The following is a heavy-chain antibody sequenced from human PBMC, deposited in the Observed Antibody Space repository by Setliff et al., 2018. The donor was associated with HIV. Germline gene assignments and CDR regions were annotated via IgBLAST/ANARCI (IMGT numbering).Heavy chain of an antibody. CDR2: IIPILGIA. CDR1: GCTFTSYV. CDR3: ARPQWELGVDYYGMDV. V-gene: IGHV1-69*10. J-gene: IGHJ6*02. D-gene: IGHD1-26*01. Sequence: AVKVPCKASGCTFTSYVIRWVRQAPGQGLEWMGGIIPILGIASYSQKFQGRVTITADKSTSTAYMELSSLRSEDTAVYYCARPQWELGVDYYGMDVWGQGTTVTVSS.